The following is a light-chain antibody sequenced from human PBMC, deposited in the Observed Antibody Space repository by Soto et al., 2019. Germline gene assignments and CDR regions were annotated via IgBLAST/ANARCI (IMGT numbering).Light chain of an antibody. CDR3: QQRSNWPRT. V-gene: IGKV3-11*01. CDR2: DAS. Sequence: TQSPATLSLSPGEGATLSCRASQSVSSYLAWYQQKPGQAPRLLIYDASNRATGIPARFSGSGSGTDFTLTISSLEPEDFAVYYCQQRSNWPRTFGQGTKVDIK. CDR1: QSVSSY. J-gene: IGKJ1*01.